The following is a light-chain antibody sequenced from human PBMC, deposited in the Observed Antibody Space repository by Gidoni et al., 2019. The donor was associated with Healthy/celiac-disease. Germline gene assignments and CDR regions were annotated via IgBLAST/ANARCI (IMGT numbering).Light chain of an antibody. V-gene: IGLV2-8*01. CDR2: EVS. CDR3: SSYAGSNNFVV. J-gene: IGLJ2*01. CDR1: SSDVGGYNY. Sequence: QSALTQPPSASGSPGQSVTISCTVTSSDVGGYNYVSWYQKHPGKAPKLMIYEVSKRPSGVPDRCSGSKAGNTASLTVSGLQAEDEADYYCSSYAGSNNFVVFGGGTKLTVL.